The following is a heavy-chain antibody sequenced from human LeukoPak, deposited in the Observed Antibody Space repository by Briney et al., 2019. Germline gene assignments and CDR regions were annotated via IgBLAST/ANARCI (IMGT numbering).Heavy chain of an antibody. D-gene: IGHD2-15*01. Sequence: SETLSLTCTVPFGSIRSYAWNWIRQSPEKGLEWIGYVHYSGSTYCNPSLKSRITMSVDTSKSQFSLKLSSVTAADTAVYYCARTPGGYYYYGMDVWGQGTTVTVSS. CDR2: VHYSGST. CDR3: ARTPGGYYYYGMDV. CDR1: FGSIRSYA. J-gene: IGHJ6*02. V-gene: IGHV4-59*01.